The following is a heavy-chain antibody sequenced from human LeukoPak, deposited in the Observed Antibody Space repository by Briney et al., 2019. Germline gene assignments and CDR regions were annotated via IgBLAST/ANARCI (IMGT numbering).Heavy chain of an antibody. J-gene: IGHJ4*02. CDR1: GGSISNTNYY. Sequence: PSETLSLTCTVSGGSISNTNYYWAWIRQPPGGGLEWIGSIYYTGTTFDNPSLKSRVTLSVDTSKNQFSLKLTSVTAADTAFYYCAREEYSSDWYGHDSWGQGTLVTVSS. CDR3: AREEYSSDWYGHDS. V-gene: IGHV4-39*07. D-gene: IGHD6-13*01. CDR2: IYYTGTT.